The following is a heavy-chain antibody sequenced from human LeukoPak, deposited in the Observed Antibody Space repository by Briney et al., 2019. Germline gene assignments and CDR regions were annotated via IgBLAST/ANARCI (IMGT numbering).Heavy chain of an antibody. J-gene: IGHJ4*02. CDR2: IWSDGSNK. V-gene: IGHV3-33*01. D-gene: IGHD1-26*01. Sequence: PGRSLRLSCAASGFTFSSYGMHWVRRTPGKGLEWVAIIWSDGSNKYYADSVKGRFTISRDNSKNTLYLQMTSLRAEDTAVYYCARGSGSFSGGFDYWGQGTLVTVSS. CDR3: ARGSGSFSGGFDY. CDR1: GFTFSSYG.